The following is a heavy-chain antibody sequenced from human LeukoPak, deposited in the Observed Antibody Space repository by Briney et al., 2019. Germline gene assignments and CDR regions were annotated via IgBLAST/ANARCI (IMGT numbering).Heavy chain of an antibody. J-gene: IGHJ4*02. CDR2: ISGSGDIT. V-gene: IGHV3-23*01. CDR1: GFPFSIHG. CDR3: AKPLSPVLTAIWWDS. Sequence: GGSLTLSCAASGFPFSIHGMSWVRQAPGKGLEWVSVISGSGDITYYADSVKGRFTISRDNSKNTVFLQINSLRAEDTAVYYCAKPLSPVLTAIWWDSWGQGTLVTVPS. D-gene: IGHD2-21*02.